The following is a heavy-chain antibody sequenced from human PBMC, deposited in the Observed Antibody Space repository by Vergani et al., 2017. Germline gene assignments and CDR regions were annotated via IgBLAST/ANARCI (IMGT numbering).Heavy chain of an antibody. J-gene: IGHJ4*02. CDR3: VGCRSVSRSWVADY. CDR1: GYTLSNYW. D-gene: IGHD6-13*01. V-gene: IGHV5-51*01. CDR2: IYPDDSDA. Sequence: EVQLVQSGAEVTKPGESLKISCQGSGYTLSNYWIGWVRQTPGKGLEWMGTIYPDDSDARYSPSFQGQVTISADKSSNTAYLQWSSLKASDSAMYYCVGCRSVSRSWVADYWGQGTLVSVSS.